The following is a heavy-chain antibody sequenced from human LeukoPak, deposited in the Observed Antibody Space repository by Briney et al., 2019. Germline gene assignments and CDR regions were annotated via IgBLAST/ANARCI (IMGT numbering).Heavy chain of an antibody. CDR3: ARGVEPLAANTLAY. Sequence: GGSPRLSCAASGLTVITNDMTWVRQAPGKGLEWVSVLYSDGNTKYADSVQGRFTISRDNSKNTLYLEMNSLSPDDTAVYYCARGVEPLAANTLAYWGQGTLVTVSS. D-gene: IGHD1-14*01. V-gene: IGHV3-53*01. J-gene: IGHJ4*02. CDR2: LYSDGNT. CDR1: GLTVITND.